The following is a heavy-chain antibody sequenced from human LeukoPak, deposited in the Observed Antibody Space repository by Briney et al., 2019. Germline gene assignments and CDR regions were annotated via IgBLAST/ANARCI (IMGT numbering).Heavy chain of an antibody. CDR3: ARGGDYYGSGSPLLDY. CDR1: GGSISSYY. J-gene: IGHJ4*02. Sequence: SETLSLTCTVSGGSISSYYWSWIRQPPGKGLEWIGYIYYSGSTNYNPSLKSRVTISVDTSKSQFSLKLSSVTAADTAVYYCARGGDYYGSGSPLLDYWGKGTLVTVSS. CDR2: IYYSGST. V-gene: IGHV4-59*01. D-gene: IGHD3-10*01.